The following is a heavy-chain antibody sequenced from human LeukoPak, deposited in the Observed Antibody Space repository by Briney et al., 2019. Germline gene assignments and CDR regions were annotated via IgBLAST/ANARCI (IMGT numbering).Heavy chain of an antibody. V-gene: IGHV4-39*02. CDR3: ARVLDTLAWEPPAAMREGPYYYYGMDV. CDR1: GGSISSRSYY. D-gene: IGHD2-2*01. J-gene: IGHJ6*02. Sequence: TSETLSLTCTVSGGSISSRSYYWGWIRQPPGKGLEWIGNIYYSGSTYYNPSLKSRVTISVDTSNNHLSLRLSSVTAADTAVYYCARVLDTLAWEPPAAMREGPYYYYGMDVWGQGTTVTVSS. CDR2: IYYSGST.